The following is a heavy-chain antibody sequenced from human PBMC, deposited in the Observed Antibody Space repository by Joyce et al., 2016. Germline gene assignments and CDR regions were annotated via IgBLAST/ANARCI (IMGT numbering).Heavy chain of an antibody. Sequence: QVQLVESGGGVVQPGRCLRLSCAASGFTFSNYGMQWVRQAPGKGLEWVALISHDGRKEFDADSVKGRFTISRDDSKNTLYLQMNSLRSEDTAIYYCARDGDYWGRFEHWGQGRLVTVSS. V-gene: IGHV3-30*03. J-gene: IGHJ4*02. CDR3: ARDGDYWGRFEH. CDR1: GFTFSNYG. D-gene: IGHD2-21*02. CDR2: ISHDGRKE.